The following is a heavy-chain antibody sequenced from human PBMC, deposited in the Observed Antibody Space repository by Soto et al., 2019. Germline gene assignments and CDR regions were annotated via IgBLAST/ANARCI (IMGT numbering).Heavy chain of an antibody. CDR1: GGSFSGYY. V-gene: IGHV4-34*01. CDR2: INHSGST. J-gene: IGHJ4*02. Sequence: QVQLQQWGAGLLKPSETLSLTCAVYGGSFSGYYWSWIRQPPGKGLEWIGEINHSGSTNYNPSLKSRVTISVDTSKNQFSPKLSSVTAADTAVYYCARGFIAVAGTPYYFDYWGQGTLVTVSS. D-gene: IGHD6-19*01. CDR3: ARGFIAVAGTPYYFDY.